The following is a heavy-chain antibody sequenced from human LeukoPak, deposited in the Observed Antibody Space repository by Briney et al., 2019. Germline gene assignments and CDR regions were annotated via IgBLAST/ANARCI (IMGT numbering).Heavy chain of an antibody. CDR1: GGSISSISSNNYH. D-gene: IGHD2-21*01. Sequence: SETLSLTCIVSGGSISSISSNNYHWGWIRQPPGKGLEWIGSIYYSGSTYYNPSLKSRVTISVDTSKNQFSLKLSSVTAADTALYYCAREMGVITAHGIDVWGQGTTVTVSS. CDR2: IYYSGST. J-gene: IGHJ6*02. CDR3: AREMGVITAHGIDV. V-gene: IGHV4-39*02.